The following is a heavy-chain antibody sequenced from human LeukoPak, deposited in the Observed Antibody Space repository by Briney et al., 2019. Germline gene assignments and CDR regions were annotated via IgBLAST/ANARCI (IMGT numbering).Heavy chain of an antibody. V-gene: IGHV3-30*03. CDR2: ISYDGSSK. J-gene: IGHJ4*02. CDR1: GFTFSSYG. Sequence: GGSLRLSCAASGFTFSSYGMHWVRQAPGKGLEWVAVISYDGSSKYYADSVKGRFTISRDNSKNTLYLQMNSLRAEDTAVYYCARDREVATIVYYFDYWGQGTLVTVSS. D-gene: IGHD5-12*01. CDR3: ARDREVATIVYYFDY.